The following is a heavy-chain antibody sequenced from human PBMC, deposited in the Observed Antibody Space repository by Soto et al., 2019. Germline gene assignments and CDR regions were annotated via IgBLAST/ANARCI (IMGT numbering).Heavy chain of an antibody. J-gene: IGHJ6*02. Sequence: GGSLRLSCAASGFTFSSYGMHWVRRAPGKGLEWVAVIWYDGSNKYYADSVKGRFTISRDNSKNTLYLQMNGLRAEDTAVYYCARGSHYDFWSGYYNYYYYGMDVWGQGTTVTVSS. CDR3: ARGSHYDFWSGYYNYYYYGMDV. D-gene: IGHD3-3*01. CDR2: IWYDGSNK. CDR1: GFTFSSYG. V-gene: IGHV3-33*01.